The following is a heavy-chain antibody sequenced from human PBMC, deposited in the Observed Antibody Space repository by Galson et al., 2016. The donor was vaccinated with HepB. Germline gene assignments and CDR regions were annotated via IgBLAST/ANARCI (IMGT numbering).Heavy chain of an antibody. CDR3: EAYSDPLDY. CDR2: ISFERNNK. CDR1: GFTFSSYG. D-gene: IGHD3-16*01. Sequence: SLRLSCAASGFTFSSYGMYWVRQAPGKGLERVAVISFERNNKYYANSVNGRFTITRDNARTTQYLQMNNLRAEDTAAYYCEAYSDPLDYWGQGTMVTVSS. J-gene: IGHJ3*01. V-gene: IGHV3-30*03.